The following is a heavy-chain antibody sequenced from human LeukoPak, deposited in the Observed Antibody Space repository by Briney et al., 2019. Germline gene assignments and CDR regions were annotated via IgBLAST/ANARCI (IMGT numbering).Heavy chain of an antibody. CDR2: IYSGGST. CDR1: EFSVGSDY. D-gene: IGHD6-19*01. V-gene: IGHV3-66*01. CDR3: ARESAWEQWLAAVRGSNWFDP. Sequence: GGSLRLSCAASEFSVGSDYVTWVRQAPGKGLEWVSLIYSGGSTYYADSVKGRFTISRDNSKNTLYLQMNSLRAEDTAVYYCARESAWEQWLAAVRGSNWFDPWGQGTLVTVSS. J-gene: IGHJ5*02.